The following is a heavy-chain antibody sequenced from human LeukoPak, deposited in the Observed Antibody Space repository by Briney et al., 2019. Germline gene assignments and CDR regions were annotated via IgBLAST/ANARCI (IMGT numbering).Heavy chain of an antibody. Sequence: SETLSLTCAVYGGSFSGYYWNWIRQPPGKGLEWIGEINHSGNTNYNPSLKSRVTISVDTSKNQFSLKLSSVTAADTAVYYCARHLPYYDFWSGYYTFFDYWGQGTLVTVSS. D-gene: IGHD3-3*01. CDR1: GGSFSGYY. J-gene: IGHJ4*02. CDR2: INHSGNT. CDR3: ARHLPYYDFWSGYYTFFDY. V-gene: IGHV4-34*01.